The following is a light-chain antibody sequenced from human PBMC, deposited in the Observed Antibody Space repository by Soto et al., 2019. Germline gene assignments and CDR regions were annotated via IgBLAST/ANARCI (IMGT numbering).Light chain of an antibody. CDR3: LQDHSYPFT. J-gene: IGKJ3*01. V-gene: IGKV1-6*01. CDR2: ATS. CDR1: QDIRND. Sequence: AIQMTQSPSSLSASVGDRVTITCRASQDIRNDLGWYQQKPGKAPNLLIFATSRLQSGVPSRFSGSRSGTDFTLTISSLQPEDFATYYCLQDHSYPFTFGPGTTVDIK.